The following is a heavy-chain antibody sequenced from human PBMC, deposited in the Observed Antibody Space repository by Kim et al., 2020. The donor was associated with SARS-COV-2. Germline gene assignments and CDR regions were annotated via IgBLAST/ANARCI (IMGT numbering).Heavy chain of an antibody. D-gene: IGHD1-26*01. Sequence: GGSLRLSCAASGFTFTSDGMSWVRQAPGKGLEWVAKIKEDGSERYSVYSVEGRFTISRDNAKNSLYLQMNSLRAEDTGVYYCSRDRSYSLDYWGQGTLVTVSS. V-gene: IGHV3-7*01. CDR2: IKEDGSER. CDR3: SRDRSYSLDY. J-gene: IGHJ4*02. CDR1: GFTFTSDG.